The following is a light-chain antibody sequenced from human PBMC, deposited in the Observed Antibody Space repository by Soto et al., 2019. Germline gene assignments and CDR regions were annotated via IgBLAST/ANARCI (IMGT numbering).Light chain of an antibody. CDR2: AAS. V-gene: IGKV1-39*01. CDR1: QSIRIY. CDR3: QQTYSTTWT. Sequence: DLQMTQSPSSLSASVGDRVTITCRASQSIRIYLNWYQHKPGKAPKLLIYAASSLQSGVPSRFSGSGSGTDFTLTISSLQPEDFATYYCQQTYSTTWTFGQGTKVEIK. J-gene: IGKJ1*01.